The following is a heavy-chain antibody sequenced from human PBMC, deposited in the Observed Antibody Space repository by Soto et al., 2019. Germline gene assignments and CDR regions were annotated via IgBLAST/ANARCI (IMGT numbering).Heavy chain of an antibody. CDR2: IKGDGSEK. J-gene: IGHJ6*02. CDR1: GFTFTSYW. CDR3: GRDEVRNGVGV. V-gene: IGHV3-7*01. Sequence: EVRLVESGGGLVQPGGSLRLSCVASGFTFTSYWMSWVRQAPGKGLEWVANIKGDGSEKRYVDSVKGRLTISRDNAKKSVYRQMNSLRVEDTALYDCGRDEVRNGVGVWGQGTTVTVSS.